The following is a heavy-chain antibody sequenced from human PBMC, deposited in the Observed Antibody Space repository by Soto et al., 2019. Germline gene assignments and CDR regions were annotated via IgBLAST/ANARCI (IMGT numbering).Heavy chain of an antibody. CDR2: IWYDGSNK. CDR3: ARGIVVVPAASYYYGMDV. V-gene: IGHV3-33*08. D-gene: IGHD2-2*01. J-gene: IGHJ6*02. CDR1: GFTFSSYG. Sequence: GGSLRLSCAASGFTFSSYGMHWVRQAPGKGLEWVAVIWYDGSNKYYADSVKGRFTISRDNSKNTLYLQMNSLRAEDTAVYYCARGIVVVPAASYYYGMDVWGQGTTVTVSS.